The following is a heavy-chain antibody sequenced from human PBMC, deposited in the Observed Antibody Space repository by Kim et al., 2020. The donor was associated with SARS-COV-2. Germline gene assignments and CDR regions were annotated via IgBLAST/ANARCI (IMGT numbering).Heavy chain of an antibody. J-gene: IGHJ4*01. CDR1: GFTFSSYT. D-gene: IGHD6-19*01. CDR3: ASDKDSSGWFTGGFDY. CDR2: ISSSSSTI. V-gene: IGHV3-48*04. Sequence: GGSLRLSCAASGFTFSSYTMNWVRQAPGKGLEWVSYISSSSSTIYYADSVKGRFTISRDNAKNSLYLQMNSLRAEDTAVYFCASDKDSSGWFTGGFDYWGHGTLVTVSS.